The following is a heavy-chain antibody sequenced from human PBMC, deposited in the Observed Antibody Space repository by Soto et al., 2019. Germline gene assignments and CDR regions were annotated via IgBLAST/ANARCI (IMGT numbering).Heavy chain of an antibody. J-gene: IGHJ4*02. V-gene: IGHV1-3*01. CDR1: GYTFNTYT. CDR2: INAGNGNT. D-gene: IGHD4-17*01. Sequence: SGAAVKKPGASVKVSCKASGYTFNTYTMHWVRQAPGQRLEWMGWINAGNGNTKYSQKFQGRVTITRDTSASTAYMELSSLRSEDTAIYYCARDTGRVSLDYWGQGTLVTVSS. CDR3: ARDTGRVSLDY.